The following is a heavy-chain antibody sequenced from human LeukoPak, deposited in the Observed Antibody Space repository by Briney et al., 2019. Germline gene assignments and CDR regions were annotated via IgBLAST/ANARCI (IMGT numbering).Heavy chain of an antibody. CDR1: GFTFSSYA. CDR2: ISGSGGST. CDR3: AKDIVVVTAIPSDAFDI. V-gene: IGHV3-23*01. D-gene: IGHD2-21*02. J-gene: IGHJ3*02. Sequence: GGSLRLSCAASGFTFSSYAMSWIRQAPGKGLEWVSAISGSGGSTYYADSVKGRFTISRDNSKNTLYLQMNSLRAEDTAVYYCAKDIVVVTAIPSDAFDIWGQGTMVTVSS.